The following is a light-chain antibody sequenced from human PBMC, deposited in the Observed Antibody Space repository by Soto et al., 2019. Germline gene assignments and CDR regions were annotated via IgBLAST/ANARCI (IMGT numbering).Light chain of an antibody. CDR3: QQYNNWPSGT. Sequence: EIVMTQSPATLSVSPGERATLSCRASQSVSNNLAWYQQKPGQAPRLLIYGASTRATGIPARFSGSGSGTEFTLTIRSLKSEDFAVYYGQQYNNWPSGTFGGGTKVEIK. J-gene: IGKJ4*01. V-gene: IGKV3-15*01. CDR2: GAS. CDR1: QSVSNN.